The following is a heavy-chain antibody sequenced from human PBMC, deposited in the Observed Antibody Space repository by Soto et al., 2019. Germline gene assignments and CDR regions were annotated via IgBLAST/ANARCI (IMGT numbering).Heavy chain of an antibody. V-gene: IGHV4-59*11. J-gene: IGHJ4*02. CDR1: GGSISGHY. CDR2: VYYSGST. CDR3: ARTGVDFYFDF. D-gene: IGHD3-10*01. Sequence: QVRLQESGPGLVKPSETLSLTCVVSGGSISGHYWSWIRQPPGKGLEWIGYVYYSGSTNYNPSLKSRVTMSVDTPKNQFSLKVSSVTAADTAVYYCARTGVDFYFDFWGQGTRVTVSS.